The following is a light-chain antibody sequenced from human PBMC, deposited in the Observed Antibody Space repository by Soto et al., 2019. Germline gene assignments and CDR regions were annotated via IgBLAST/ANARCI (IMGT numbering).Light chain of an antibody. J-gene: IGLJ1*01. CDR1: SSDVGGYNF. CDR2: EVT. Sequence: QSVLTQPASVSGSPGQSITISCTGTSSDVGGYNFVSWYQQQPGKAPKLMVYEVTNRPSGVSYRFSGSKSGNTASLTISGLQAEDEADYYCSSYTSSGTLYVFGTGTKLTVL. V-gene: IGLV2-14*01. CDR3: SSYTSSGTLYV.